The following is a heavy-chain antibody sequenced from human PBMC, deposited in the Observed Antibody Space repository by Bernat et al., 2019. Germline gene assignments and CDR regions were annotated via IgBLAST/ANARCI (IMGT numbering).Heavy chain of an antibody. CDR3: ARFVVVVAATHFDY. CDR2: IYYSGST. CDR1: GGSISSYY. D-gene: IGHD2-15*01. V-gene: IGHV4-59*08. J-gene: IGHJ4*02. Sequence: QVQLQESGPGLVKPSETLSLTCTVSGGSISSYYWSWIRQPPGKGLEWIGYIYYSGSTNYYPSLKSRVTISVDTSKNQFSLKLSSVTAADTAVYYCARFVVVVAATHFDYWGQGTLVTVSS.